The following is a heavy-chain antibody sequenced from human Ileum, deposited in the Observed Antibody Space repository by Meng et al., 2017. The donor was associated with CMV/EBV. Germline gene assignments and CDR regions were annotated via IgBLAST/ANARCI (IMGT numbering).Heavy chain of an antibody. D-gene: IGHD2-15*01. J-gene: IGHJ4*02. Sequence: QVQLQESGPGLVKPSQTLSLTCTVSGGSITSGNYYWSWIRRPPGRGLEWIGYIYYSGSPYYKPSLKSRVTISLDTSKNQFSLNLRSVTATDSAVYYCVRQVVAASFDYWGQGALVTVSS. CDR1: GGSITSGNYY. CDR3: VRQVVAASFDY. V-gene: IGHV4-30-4*08. CDR2: IYYSGSP.